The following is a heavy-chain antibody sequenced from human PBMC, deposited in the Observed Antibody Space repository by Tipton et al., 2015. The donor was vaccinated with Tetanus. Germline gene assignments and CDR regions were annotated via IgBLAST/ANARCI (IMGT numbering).Heavy chain of an antibody. CDR1: GCSFSTYW. V-gene: IGHV5-51*01. Sequence: QLVQSGAEVRKPGESLKISCMGSGCSFSTYWIGWVRQMPGKGLEWMGIIYPGDSDTRYSPSSQGQVSFSADKSINTAFLQWSSLKASDTAMYYCARLYPSPTGNGYFDYWGQGTLVTVSS. CDR3: ARLYPSPTGNGYFDY. D-gene: IGHD2-8*01. J-gene: IGHJ4*02. CDR2: IYPGDSDT.